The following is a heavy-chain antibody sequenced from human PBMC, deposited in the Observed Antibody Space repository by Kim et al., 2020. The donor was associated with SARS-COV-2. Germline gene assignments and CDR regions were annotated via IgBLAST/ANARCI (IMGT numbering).Heavy chain of an antibody. V-gene: IGHV3-21*01. D-gene: IGHD2-2*01. CDR2: INNSSSYI. J-gene: IGHJ6*02. Sequence: GGSLRLSCAASGFTFSSYSMNWVRQAPGKGLEWVSSINNSSSYIYYADSLKGRFTISRENANNALYLQMNSLRAEDTAVYYCARDHPSSNHYTGGSYYYYGMDVWGQGTTVIVSS. CDR1: GFTFSSYS. CDR3: ARDHPSSNHYTGGSYYYYGMDV.